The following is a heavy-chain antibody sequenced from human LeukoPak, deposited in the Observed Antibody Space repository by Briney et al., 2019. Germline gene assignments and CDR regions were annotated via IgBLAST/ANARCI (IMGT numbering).Heavy chain of an antibody. CDR3: ARAGRITTYYYMDV. V-gene: IGHV3-64*01. CDR1: GFTFSSYA. J-gene: IGHJ6*03. D-gene: IGHD3-3*01. Sequence: GGSLRLSCAASGFTFSSYAMHWVRQAPGKGLEYVSAISSNGGSTYYANSVEGRFTISRDNPKNTLYLQMGSLRAEDMAVYYCARAGRITTYYYMDVWGKGTTVTVSS. CDR2: ISSNGGST.